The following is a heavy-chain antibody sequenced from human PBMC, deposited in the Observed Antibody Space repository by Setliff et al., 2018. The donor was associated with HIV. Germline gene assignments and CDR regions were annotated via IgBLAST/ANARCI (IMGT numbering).Heavy chain of an antibody. CDR2: ISMSSHTSV. CDR3: ARDKWASGFDF. J-gene: IGHJ4*01. CDR1: GFTFGDYA. V-gene: IGHV3-48*01. D-gene: IGHD1-26*01. Sequence: GESLKISCTASGFTFGDYAMSRVRQAPGKGLEWVSYISMSSHTSVIYSGSVKGRFTISRDNARNSFYLQMNSLRVDDTAVYFCARDKWASGFDFWGHGTLVTVSS.